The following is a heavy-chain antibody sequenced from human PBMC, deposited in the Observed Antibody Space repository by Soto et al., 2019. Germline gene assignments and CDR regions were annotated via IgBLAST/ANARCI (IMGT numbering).Heavy chain of an antibody. Sequence: SETLSLTCAVSGYSISSGYYWGWIRQPPGKGLEWIGSIYHSGSTYYNPSLKSRVTISVDTSKNQFSLKLSSVTAADTAVYYCARASPDIVVVVTLNWFDPWGQGTLVTVSS. V-gene: IGHV4-38-2*01. D-gene: IGHD2-15*01. CDR3: ARASPDIVVVVTLNWFDP. J-gene: IGHJ5*02. CDR2: IYHSGST. CDR1: GYSISSGYY.